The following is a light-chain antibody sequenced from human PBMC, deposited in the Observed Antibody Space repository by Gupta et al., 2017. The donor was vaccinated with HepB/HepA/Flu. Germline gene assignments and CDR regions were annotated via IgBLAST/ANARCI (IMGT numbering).Light chain of an antibody. J-gene: IGKJ4*01. V-gene: IGKV1-9*01. CDR2: AAS. Sequence: DIQMTQSPSFLSASVGARFTITCRSSQGISSYLAWYQQKPGKAPKLLIYAASTLQSGVPSRFSGSGSGTEFTLTISSLQPEDFATYYCQQLNSYPRTFGGGTKVEIK. CDR1: QGISSY. CDR3: QQLNSYPRT.